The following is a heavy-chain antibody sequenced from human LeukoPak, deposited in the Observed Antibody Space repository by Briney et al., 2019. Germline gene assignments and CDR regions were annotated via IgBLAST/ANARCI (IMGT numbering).Heavy chain of an antibody. Sequence: GGSLRLSCAASGFTFSSYGMHWVRQAPGKGLEWVAVISYDGSNKYYADSVKGRFTISRDNSKNTLYLQMNSLRAEGTAVYYCAKGLRVGATHFDYWGQGTLVTVSS. J-gene: IGHJ4*02. CDR2: ISYDGSNK. D-gene: IGHD1-26*01. CDR3: AKGLRVGATHFDY. CDR1: GFTFSSYG. V-gene: IGHV3-30*18.